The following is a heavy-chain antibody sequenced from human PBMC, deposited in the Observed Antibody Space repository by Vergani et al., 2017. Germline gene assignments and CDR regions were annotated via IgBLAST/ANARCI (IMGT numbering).Heavy chain of an antibody. CDR3: ARIAALDYYYYDYMDV. CDR2: INHSGST. V-gene: IGHV4-34*01. CDR1: GGSFSGYY. Sequence: QVQLQQWGAGLLKPSETLSLTCAVYGGSFSGYYWSWIRQPPGKGLEWIGEINHSGSTNYNPSLKSRVTISVDTSKNQFSLKLSSVTAADTAVYYCARIAALDYYYYDYMDVWGKGTTVTVSS. D-gene: IGHD6-6*01. J-gene: IGHJ6*03.